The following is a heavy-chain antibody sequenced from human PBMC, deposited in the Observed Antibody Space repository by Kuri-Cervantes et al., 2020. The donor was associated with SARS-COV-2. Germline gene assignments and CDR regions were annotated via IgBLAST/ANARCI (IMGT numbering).Heavy chain of an antibody. J-gene: IGHJ2*01. CDR3: AVGRTYSSSWRGGYFDL. Sequence: ASVKVSCKVSGYTLTELSMHWVRQAPGKGLEWMGGFDPEDGETIYAQKFQERVTITRDMSTSTAYMELSSLRSEDTAVYYCAVGRTYSSSWRGGYFDLWGRGTLVTVSS. CDR1: GYTLTELS. V-gene: IGHV1-24*01. CDR2: FDPEDGET. D-gene: IGHD6-13*01.